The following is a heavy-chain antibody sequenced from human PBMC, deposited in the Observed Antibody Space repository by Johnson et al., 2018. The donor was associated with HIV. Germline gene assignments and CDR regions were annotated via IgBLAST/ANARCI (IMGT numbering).Heavy chain of an antibody. CDR2: IYSGGST. D-gene: IGHD3-22*01. V-gene: IGHV3-66*01. Sequence: VQLVESGGGLVQPGGSLRLSCAASGFTVSSNYMSWVRQAPGKGLEWVAVIYSGGSTYYADSVKGRFTISRDNYKNTLYLQMNSLRAEDTAVSYCARDPARSTMIDDAFDIWGQGTMVTVSS. J-gene: IGHJ3*02. CDR1: GFTVSSNY. CDR3: ARDPARSTMIDDAFDI.